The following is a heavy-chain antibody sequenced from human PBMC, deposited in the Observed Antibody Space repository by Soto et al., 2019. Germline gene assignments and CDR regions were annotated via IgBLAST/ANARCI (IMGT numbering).Heavy chain of an antibody. CDR1: GGTFSSYV. J-gene: IGHJ6*02. Sequence: QVQLVQSGPEMKKPGSSVKVSCKASGGTFSSYVISWVRQAPGHGLEWMGGIITIFETAKYEQKFQGTVKITADEATCTVYREQSSLRPEDTALYFCAKAVAHYGFWGGLPATSVRAYGMNVGGQWTAATV. CDR3: AKAVAHYGFWGGLPATSVRAYGMNV. D-gene: IGHD3-3*01. CDR2: IITIFETA. V-gene: IGHV1-69*01.